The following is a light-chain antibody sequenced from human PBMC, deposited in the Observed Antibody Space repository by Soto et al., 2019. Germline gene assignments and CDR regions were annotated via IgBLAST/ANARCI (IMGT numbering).Light chain of an antibody. J-gene: IGKJ2*01. CDR2: DAS. V-gene: IGKV3-11*01. Sequence: EIVLTQSPATLSCSPGKRATLSSRASRIITNYLPWYQQRPGQAPRLLFYDASNRATGIPARFNGSGSGTDFTLTITALEPDDFAVYYCQQRSNWPPGITFGQGTKLEIK. CDR3: QQRSNWPPGIT. CDR1: RIITNY.